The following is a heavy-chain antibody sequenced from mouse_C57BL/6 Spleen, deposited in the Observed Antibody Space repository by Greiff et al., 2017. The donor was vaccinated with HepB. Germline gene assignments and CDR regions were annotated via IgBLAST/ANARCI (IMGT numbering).Heavy chain of an antibody. V-gene: IGHV2-3*01. J-gene: IGHJ4*01. Sequence: VMLVESGPGLVAPSQLLSITCTVSGFSLTSYGLSWVRQPPGKGLEWLGVIWGDGSTNYHSALISRLSISKVNSKSQVFLKLNSLQTDDTATYYCAKPGPLITGYAMDYWGQGSSVTVSS. CDR2: IWGDGST. CDR1: GFSLTSYG. CDR3: AKPGPLITGYAMDY. D-gene: IGHD1-1*01.